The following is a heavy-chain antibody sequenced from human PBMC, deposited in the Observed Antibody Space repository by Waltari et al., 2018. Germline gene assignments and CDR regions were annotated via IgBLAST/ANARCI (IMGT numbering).Heavy chain of an antibody. CDR3: VRDKSGGYYDY. Sequence: EVQVVESGGGLVQPGGSLRLSCAASGFTSTDPYMNWVRQAPGKGLEWVGLIRNRARRFTTDYAASVEGRFAISRDDSKNLLYLQMNSLKTEDTAVYYCVRDKSGGYYDYWGQGTLVTVSS. J-gene: IGHJ4*02. V-gene: IGHV3-72*01. D-gene: IGHD1-26*01. CDR2: IRNRARRFTT. CDR1: GFTSTDPY.